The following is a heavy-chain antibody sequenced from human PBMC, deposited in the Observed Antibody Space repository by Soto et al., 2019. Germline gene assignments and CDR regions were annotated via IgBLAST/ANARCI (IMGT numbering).Heavy chain of an antibody. CDR2: IYYSGST. V-gene: IGHV4-39*07. Sequence: SETLSLTCTVSGGSISSSSYYWGWIRQPPGKGLEWIGSIYYSGSTYYNPSLKSRVTISVDTSKNQFSLKLSSVTAADTAVYYCARAQLWKGISHVSDWGQGTLVTVSS. CDR1: GGSISSSSYY. J-gene: IGHJ4*02. CDR3: ARAQLWKGISHVSD. D-gene: IGHD1-1*01.